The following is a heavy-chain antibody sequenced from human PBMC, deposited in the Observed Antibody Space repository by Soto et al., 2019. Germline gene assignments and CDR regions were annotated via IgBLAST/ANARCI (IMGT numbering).Heavy chain of an antibody. CDR3: ARSKTTVTTFDY. V-gene: IGHV4-30-2*01. CDR2: IYHSGST. Sequence: QLQLQESGSGLVTPSQTLSLTCAVSGGSISSGGYSWRWIRQPPGKGLAWIGYIYHSGSTYYNPSLKSRVTISVDRSKNQFSLKLSSVTAADTAVYYCARSKTTVTTFDYWGQGTLVTVSS. J-gene: IGHJ4*02. CDR1: GGSISSGGYS. D-gene: IGHD4-17*01.